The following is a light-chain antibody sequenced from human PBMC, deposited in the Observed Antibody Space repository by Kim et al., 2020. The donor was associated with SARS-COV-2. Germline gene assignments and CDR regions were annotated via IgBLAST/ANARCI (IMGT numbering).Light chain of an antibody. CDR1: QSVSSSY. CDR2: GAS. CDR3: QQYET. Sequence: TLSLSPGERATLSCRASQSVSSSYLAWYQQKPGQAPRLLIYGASSRATGIPDRFSGSGSGTDFTLTISRLEPEDFAVYYCQQYETFGQGTKVEIK. V-gene: IGKV3-20*01. J-gene: IGKJ1*01.